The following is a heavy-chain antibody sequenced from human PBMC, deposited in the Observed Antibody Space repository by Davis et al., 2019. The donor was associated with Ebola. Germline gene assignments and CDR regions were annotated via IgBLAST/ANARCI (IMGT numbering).Heavy chain of an antibody. CDR1: GGSISSSNW. D-gene: IGHD3-10*01. Sequence: PSETLSLTCTVSGGSISSSNWWSWVRQPPGKGLEWIGEIYHSGSTNYKPSLKSRVTISVDTSKNQFSLKLSSVTAADTAVYYCARGSYYAYYYYYYMDVWGKGTTVTVSS. CDR3: ARGSYYAYYYYYYMDV. CDR2: IYHSGST. V-gene: IGHV4-4*02. J-gene: IGHJ6*03.